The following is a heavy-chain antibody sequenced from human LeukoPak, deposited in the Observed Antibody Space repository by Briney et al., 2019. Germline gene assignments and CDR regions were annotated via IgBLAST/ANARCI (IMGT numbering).Heavy chain of an antibody. CDR2: ISGSGGST. D-gene: IGHD3-9*01. J-gene: IGHJ4*02. Sequence: GGSLRLSCAASGFTFSSYAMIWVRQAPGQGLEWVSAISGSGGSTYYADSVKGRFTISRDNSKNTLYLQMNSLRAEDTAVYYCAKGDGEDDILTGYYDWGQGTLVTVSS. CDR1: GFTFSSYA. V-gene: IGHV3-23*01. CDR3: AKGDGEDDILTGYYD.